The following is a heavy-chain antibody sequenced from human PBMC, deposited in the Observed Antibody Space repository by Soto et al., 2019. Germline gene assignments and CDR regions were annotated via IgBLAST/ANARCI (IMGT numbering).Heavy chain of an antibody. CDR1: GFTFSSYG. V-gene: IGHV3-33*01. CDR2: IWYDGSNK. CDR3: ARDGGAARPGGSYYYYYMDV. J-gene: IGHJ6*03. D-gene: IGHD6-6*01. Sequence: QVQLVESGGGVVQPGRSLRLSCAASGFTFSSYGMHWVRQAPGKGLEWVAVIWYDGSNKYYADSVKGRFTISRDNSKNTLYLQMTSLRAEDTAVYYCARDGGAARPGGSYYYYYMDVWGKGTTVTVSS.